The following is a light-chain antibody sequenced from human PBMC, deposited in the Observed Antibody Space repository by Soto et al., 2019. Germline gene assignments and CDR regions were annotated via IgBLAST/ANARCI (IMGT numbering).Light chain of an antibody. Sequence: DIQMTQSPSSLSASVGDRVTITCQASQTISRYLSWYQQKPGKAPNLLIYGASSLQSGVPSRFSGSGSGTDFTLTISSLLPEDFATYFCQESHSSGTFGQGTKLEI. CDR3: QESHSSGT. CDR1: QTISRY. J-gene: IGKJ2*01. CDR2: GAS. V-gene: IGKV1-39*01.